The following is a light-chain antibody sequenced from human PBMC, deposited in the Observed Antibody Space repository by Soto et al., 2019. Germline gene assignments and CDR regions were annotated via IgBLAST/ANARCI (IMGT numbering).Light chain of an antibody. CDR3: QQYGSSGT. CDR1: QSISVTY. J-gene: IGKJ1*01. V-gene: IGKV3-20*01. Sequence: EIVLTQSPGTLSLSPGERATLSCRASQSISVTYLAWYQQKPGQAPRLRIYTTSLRATGIPDRLSGSGSGTDFTITISRLEPEDFAVYYCQQYGSSGTFGQGTKVDIK. CDR2: TTS.